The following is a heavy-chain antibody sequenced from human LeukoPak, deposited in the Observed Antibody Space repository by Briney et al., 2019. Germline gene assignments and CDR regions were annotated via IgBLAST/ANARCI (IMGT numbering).Heavy chain of an antibody. Sequence: SETLSLTCTVSGGSISSSSYYWGWIRQPPGKGLEWTGSIYYSGSTYYNPSLKSRVTISVDTSKNQFSLKLSSVTAADTAVYYCASPYYYDSSGYYYWGQGTLVTVSS. V-gene: IGHV4-39*07. CDR1: GGSISSSSYY. CDR3: ASPYYYDSSGYYY. J-gene: IGHJ4*02. D-gene: IGHD3-22*01. CDR2: IYYSGST.